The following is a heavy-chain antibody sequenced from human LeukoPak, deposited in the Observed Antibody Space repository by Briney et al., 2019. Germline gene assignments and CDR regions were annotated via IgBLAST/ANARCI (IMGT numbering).Heavy chain of an antibody. J-gene: IGHJ4*02. CDR2: IIPIFGTA. CDR1: GGTFSSYA. V-gene: IGHV1-69*01. CDR3: ASREDIVAPDFDY. D-gene: IGHD5-12*01. Sequence: ASVKVSCKASGGTFSSYAISWVRQAPGQGLEWMGGIIPIFGTANYAQKFQGRVTITADESTSTAYMELSSLRSEDTAVYYCASREDIVAPDFDYWSQGTLVTVSS.